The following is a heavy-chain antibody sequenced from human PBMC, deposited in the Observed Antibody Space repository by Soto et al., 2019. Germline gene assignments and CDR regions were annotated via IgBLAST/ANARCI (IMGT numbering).Heavy chain of an antibody. CDR1: SVSNAW. Sequence: SVSNAWMNWVRQAPGKGLEWVGRIKSKTDGGTTDYAAPMKGRFTISRDDSKNTLYLQMNSLKTEDTAVYYCTTEGATYYGMDVWGQGTTVTVSS. J-gene: IGHJ6*02. CDR3: TTEGATYYGMDV. V-gene: IGHV3-15*07. CDR2: IKSKTDGGTT.